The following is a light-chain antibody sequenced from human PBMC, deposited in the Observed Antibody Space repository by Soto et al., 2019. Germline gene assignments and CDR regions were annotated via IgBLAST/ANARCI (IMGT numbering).Light chain of an antibody. V-gene: IGLV2-8*01. CDR3: CSYAGSYNLGV. J-gene: IGLJ3*02. CDR1: SSDVGGYNY. CDR2: DVT. Sequence: QSALTQPPSASGSPGQSVTISCTGTSSDVGGYNYVSWYQQHPGKAPKLMIHDVTKRPSGVPDRFSGSKSGNSASLTISGLQAEDEADYYCCSYAGSYNLGVFGGGTKLTVL.